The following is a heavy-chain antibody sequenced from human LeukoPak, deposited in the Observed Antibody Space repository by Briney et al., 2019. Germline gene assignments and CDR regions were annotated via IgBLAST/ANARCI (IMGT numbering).Heavy chain of an antibody. CDR1: GFTFDDHA. J-gene: IGHJ4*02. CDR2: LSWNSGSI. Sequence: GGSLRLSCAASGFTFDDHAMHWVRQAPGKGLEWVSGLSWNSGSIDYADSVKGRLTISRDNAKNSLYLQMNSLRVEDTALYYCAKGPGMATVKRYLDYWGQGALVTVSS. CDR3: AKGPGMATVKRYLDY. V-gene: IGHV3-9*01. D-gene: IGHD5-24*01.